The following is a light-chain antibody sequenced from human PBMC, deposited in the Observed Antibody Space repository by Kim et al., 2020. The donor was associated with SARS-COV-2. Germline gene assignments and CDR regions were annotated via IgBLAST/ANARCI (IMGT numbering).Light chain of an antibody. Sequence: DIQMTQSPSSLSASVGDRVIITCRASQGIRNDLAWYQQKPGKAPKRLIYAASSLQSGVSSRFSGSGSGTEFTLTISSLQPEDFASYYCLQHVDYPITFGQGTRLEIK. V-gene: IGKV1-17*01. CDR1: QGIRND. CDR3: LQHVDYPIT. CDR2: AAS. J-gene: IGKJ5*01.